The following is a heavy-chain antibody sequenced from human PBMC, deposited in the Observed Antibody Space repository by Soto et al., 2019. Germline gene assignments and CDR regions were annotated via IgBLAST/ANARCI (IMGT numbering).Heavy chain of an antibody. CDR3: ASGGSYPKGLYGMDV. CDR1: GYTFTGYY. D-gene: IGHD1-26*01. Sequence: ASVKVSCKASGYTFTGYYMHWVRQAPGQGLEWMGWINPNSGGTNYAQKFQGWVTMTRDTSISTAYMELSRLRSDDTAVYYCASGGSYPKGLYGMDVWGQGTTVTVSS. V-gene: IGHV1-2*04. CDR2: INPNSGGT. J-gene: IGHJ6*02.